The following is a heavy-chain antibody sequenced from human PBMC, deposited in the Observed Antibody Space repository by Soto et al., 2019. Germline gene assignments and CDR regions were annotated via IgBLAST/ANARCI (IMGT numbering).Heavy chain of an antibody. CDR1: GFTVSSKY. V-gene: IGHV3-53*02. Sequence: EVQLVETGGGLIQPGGSLRLSCAASGFTVSSKYMSWVRQAPGKGLERVSVIYSGGSTNYADSVKGRFTVSRDNSKNMLYLQMNSLRAEDTAVYYCARDGGWYAGLDPWGQGTLVTVSS. D-gene: IGHD6-19*01. CDR3: ARDGGWYAGLDP. CDR2: IYSGGST. J-gene: IGHJ5*02.